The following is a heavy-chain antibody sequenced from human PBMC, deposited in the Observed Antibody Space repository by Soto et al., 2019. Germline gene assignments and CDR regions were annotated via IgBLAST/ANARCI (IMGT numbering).Heavy chain of an antibody. CDR3: AKDYYYGMDV. CDR2: ISWNSGSI. CDR1: GFTFDDYA. J-gene: IGHJ6*02. Sequence: EVQLVESGGGLVQPGRSLRLSCAASGFTFDDYAMHWVRQAPGKGLEWVSGISWNSGSIGYADSVKGRVTISRDNAKNSLYLKMNSLRAEDTALYYCAKDYYYGMDVWGQGTTVTVSS. V-gene: IGHV3-9*01.